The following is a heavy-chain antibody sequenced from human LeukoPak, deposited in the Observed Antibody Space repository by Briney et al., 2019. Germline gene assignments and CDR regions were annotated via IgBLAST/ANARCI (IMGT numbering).Heavy chain of an antibody. D-gene: IGHD5-18*01. CDR3: EKIHSYPDY. Sequence: GSLRLFCAASGFTFSSYAMSWVRQALGGGLEWVLDISGSGGSTYYTDPVKGRFTISRDNSKNTLYMQMNSLRAEDTAVYYCEKIHSYPDYWGQGALVTVSS. CDR2: ISGSGGST. V-gene: IGHV3-23*01. J-gene: IGHJ4*02. CDR1: GFTFSSYA.